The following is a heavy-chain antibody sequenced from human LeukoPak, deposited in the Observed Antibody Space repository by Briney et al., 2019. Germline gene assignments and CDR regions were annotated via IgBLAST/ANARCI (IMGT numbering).Heavy chain of an antibody. Sequence: RASVKVSCKPSGYSFTAYWIHWVRQAPGQGLEWLGWINPNSGGTNYVQKFQGRVTMTRDTSISTAYLELSRLRSDDTAVYYCGLTVTYSYGMGVWGQGTTVTVSS. V-gene: IGHV1-2*02. J-gene: IGHJ6*02. CDR3: GLTVTYSYGMGV. D-gene: IGHD4-17*01. CDR1: GYSFTAYW. CDR2: INPNSGGT.